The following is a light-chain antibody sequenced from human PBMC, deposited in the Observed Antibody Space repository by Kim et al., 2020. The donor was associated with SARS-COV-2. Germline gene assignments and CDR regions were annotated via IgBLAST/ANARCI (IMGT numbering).Light chain of an antibody. V-gene: IGKV1-5*03. CDR1: QRISSC. CDR3: QQYNSYPFT. CDR2: KAS. Sequence: ASVGDRVTITCRASQRISSCLAWYQQKPGKAPKLLIYKASSLESGVPSRFSGSESGTEFTLTISSLKPDDFATYYCQQYNSYPFTFGPGTKVDIK. J-gene: IGKJ3*01.